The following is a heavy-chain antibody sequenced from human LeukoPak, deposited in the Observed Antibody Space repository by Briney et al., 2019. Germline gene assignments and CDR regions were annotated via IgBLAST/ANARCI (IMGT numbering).Heavy chain of an antibody. V-gene: IGHV1-2*02. CDR2: ITPNRGGT. CDR1: GYTFSGYY. D-gene: IGHD2-15*01. Sequence: GASVKVSCKASGYTFSGYYMHWVRQAPGQGLEWMGWITPNRGGTNYAQKFQGRVTMTSDTSISTAYIERSRLRSDDTAVYYCARDSRVALDAWCKGTTVTVSS. J-gene: IGHJ6*04. CDR3: ARDSRVALDA.